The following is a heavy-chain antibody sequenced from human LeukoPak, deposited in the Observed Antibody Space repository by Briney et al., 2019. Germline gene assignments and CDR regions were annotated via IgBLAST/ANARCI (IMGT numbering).Heavy chain of an antibody. V-gene: IGHV3-7*01. D-gene: IGHD3-3*01. CDR3: ARGQYYDFWSGYLPLLDHSGGYFDY. J-gene: IGHJ4*02. CDR1: GFTFSSYA. Sequence: GGSLRLSCAASGFTFSSYAMSWVRQAPGKGLEWVANIKQDGSEKYYVDSVKGRFTISRDNAKNSLYLQMNSLRAEDTAVYYCARGQYYDFWSGYLPLLDHSGGYFDYWGQGALVTVSS. CDR2: IKQDGSEK.